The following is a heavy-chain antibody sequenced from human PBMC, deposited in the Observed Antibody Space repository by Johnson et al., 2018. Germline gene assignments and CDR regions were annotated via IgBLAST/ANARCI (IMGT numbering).Heavy chain of an antibody. V-gene: IGHV3-9*01. CDR1: GFPFDDYA. D-gene: IGHD2-21*01. CDR2: ISWNSGPI. J-gene: IGHJ3*01. Sequence: VRLVQAGGGVVQPGRSLRLSCAASGFPFDDYAMHWVRQAPGKGLEWVSGISWNSGPIGYADSVKGRFSISRDNAKNSVSLQVASLRAGDTAIYYCARERDNALDVWGQGTLVTVSS. CDR3: ARERDNALDV.